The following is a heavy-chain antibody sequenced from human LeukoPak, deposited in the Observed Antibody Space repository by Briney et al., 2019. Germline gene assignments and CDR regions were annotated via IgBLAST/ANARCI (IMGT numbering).Heavy chain of an antibody. Sequence: ASVKVSCKASGYTFTSYGISWVRQAPGQGLEWMGWISAYNGNTNYAQKLQGRVTMTTDTSTSTAYMELRSLRSDDTAVYYCARDLSSIVVVPAAIDYWGQGTLVTVSS. V-gene: IGHV1-18*01. J-gene: IGHJ4*02. CDR3: ARDLSSIVVVPAAIDY. CDR1: GYTFTSYG. D-gene: IGHD2-2*01. CDR2: ISAYNGNT.